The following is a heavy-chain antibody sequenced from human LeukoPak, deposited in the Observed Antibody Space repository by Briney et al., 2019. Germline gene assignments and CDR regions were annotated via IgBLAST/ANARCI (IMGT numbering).Heavy chain of an antibody. CDR3: AGAGRYYGSGSYLDY. V-gene: IGHV4-34*01. Sequence: PSETLSLTCAVYGGSFSGYYWSWIPQPPGKGLEWIGEINHSGSTNYNPSLKSRVTISVDTSKNQFSLKLSSVTAADTAVYYCAGAGRYYGSGSYLDYWGQGTLVTVSS. CDR2: INHSGST. J-gene: IGHJ4*02. D-gene: IGHD3-10*01. CDR1: GGSFSGYY.